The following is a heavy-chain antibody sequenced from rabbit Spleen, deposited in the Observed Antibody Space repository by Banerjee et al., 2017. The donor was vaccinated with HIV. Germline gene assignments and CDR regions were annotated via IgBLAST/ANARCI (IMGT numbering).Heavy chain of an antibody. V-gene: IGHV1S40*01. CDR2: VSAGVSFTT. J-gene: IGHJ6*01. D-gene: IGHD8-1*01. CDR3: ARDTGSSFSSYGMDL. CDR1: GFSFTYIDF. Sequence: QSLEESGGDLVMPGATLTLTCTASGFSFTYIDFLCWVRQPPGKGPEWIACVSAGVSFTTYYATWAKGRFTISKTSSTTVTLQMTSLTVADTATYFCARDTGSSFSSYGMDLWGPGTLVTVS.